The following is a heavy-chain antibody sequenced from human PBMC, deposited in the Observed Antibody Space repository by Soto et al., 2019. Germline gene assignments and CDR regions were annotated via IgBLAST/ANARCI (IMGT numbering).Heavy chain of an antibody. J-gene: IGHJ4*02. V-gene: IGHV3-33*05. CDR2: SLFEGTNQ. D-gene: IGHD3-16*01. Sequence: QVHLVESGGGVVQPGRSLRLSCAASGFTLTHHGTHWVRQAPGKGLEWVAVSLFEGTNQYYADSVKGRFTISRDNSRNTLYLQMNSLRAEDTAVYYCARGRGGGYKSGIDYFDYWGQGTLVTVSS. CDR3: ARGRGGGYKSGIDYFDY. CDR1: GFTLTHHG.